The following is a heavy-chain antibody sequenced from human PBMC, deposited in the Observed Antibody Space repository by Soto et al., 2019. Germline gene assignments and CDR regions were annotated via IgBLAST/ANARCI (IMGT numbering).Heavy chain of an antibody. Sequence: GASVKVSCKASGGTFSSYAISWVRQAPGQGLEWMGGIIPIFGTANYAQKFQGRVTITADESTSTAYMELSSLRSEDTADYYCARTSYYDSTGYYNLDVWGPGTTVTVSS. CDR3: ARTSYYDSTGYYNLDV. V-gene: IGHV1-69*13. D-gene: IGHD3-22*01. J-gene: IGHJ6*02. CDR2: IIPIFGTA. CDR1: GGTFSSYA.